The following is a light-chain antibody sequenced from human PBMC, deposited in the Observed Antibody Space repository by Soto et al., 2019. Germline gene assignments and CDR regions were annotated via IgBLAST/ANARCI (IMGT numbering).Light chain of an antibody. CDR3: QQYDTTPYT. Sequence: DIVMTQSPDSLAVSLGERATINCKSSQNILYSSNNNNYLAWYQQKPGQPPNLLIYWASTRESGVPDRFSGSGSGTDFTLTISSLQAEDVAVYYCQQYDTTPYTFGQGTKLEIK. V-gene: IGKV4-1*01. J-gene: IGKJ2*01. CDR2: WAS. CDR1: QNILYSSNNNNY.